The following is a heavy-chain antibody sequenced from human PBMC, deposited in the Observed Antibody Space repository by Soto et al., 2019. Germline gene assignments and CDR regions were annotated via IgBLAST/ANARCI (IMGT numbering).Heavy chain of an antibody. J-gene: IGHJ4*02. CDR2: INSDGSST. V-gene: IGHV3-74*01. CDR1: GFTFSSYW. D-gene: IGHD1-1*01. Sequence: VGSLRLSCAASGFTFSSYWMHWVRQAPGKGLVWVSRINSDGSSTSYADSVKGRFTISRDNAKNTLYLQMNSLRAEDTAVYYCARFESRWNGRYFDYWGQGTLVPVSS. CDR3: ARFESRWNGRYFDY.